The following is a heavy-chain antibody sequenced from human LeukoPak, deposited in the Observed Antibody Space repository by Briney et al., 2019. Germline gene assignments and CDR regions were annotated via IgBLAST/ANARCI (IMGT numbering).Heavy chain of an antibody. D-gene: IGHD6-6*01. CDR2: ISSSGSTI. CDR1: GFTFSSYE. CDR3: AKVRSSSKFFDY. Sequence: GGSLRLSCAASGFTFSSYEMNWVRQAPGKGLEWVSYISSSGSTIYYADSVKGRFTISRDNAKNSLYLQMNSLRAEDTAVYYCAKVRSSSKFFDYWGQGTLVTVSS. V-gene: IGHV3-48*03. J-gene: IGHJ4*02.